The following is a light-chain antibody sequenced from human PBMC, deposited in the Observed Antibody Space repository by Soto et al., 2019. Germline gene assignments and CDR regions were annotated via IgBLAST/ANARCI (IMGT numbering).Light chain of an antibody. Sequence: EIVLTQSPGTLSLSPGERVTLSCRASQSVSSSYLAWYQQKPGQAPRLLIYGASTRATGIPARFSGSGSGTEFTLTISSLQSEDFAAYYCQQYNNWPLTFGGGTKVDIK. CDR1: QSVSSSY. CDR2: GAS. J-gene: IGKJ4*01. CDR3: QQYNNWPLT. V-gene: IGKV3-15*01.